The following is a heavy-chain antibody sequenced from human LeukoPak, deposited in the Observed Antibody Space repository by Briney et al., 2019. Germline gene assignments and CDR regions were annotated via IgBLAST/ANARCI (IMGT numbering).Heavy chain of an antibody. CDR1: GFTFSIYS. CDR2: FSSSGGYI. V-gene: IGHV3-21*01. D-gene: IGHD1-26*01. Sequence: GGSLRLSCAASGFTFSIYSMNWVRQAPGEGLEWVSSFSSSGGYIYYADSVKGRFTISRDNAKNSLYLQMNSLRDEDTAVYYSAGWSSDFDIWGQGTMVTVSS. J-gene: IGHJ3*02. CDR3: AGWSSDFDI.